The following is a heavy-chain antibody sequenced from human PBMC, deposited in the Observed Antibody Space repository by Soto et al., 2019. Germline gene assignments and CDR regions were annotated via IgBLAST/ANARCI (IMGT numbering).Heavy chain of an antibody. Sequence: QVQLQESGPGLVKPSQTLSLTCTVSGGSISSGGYYWSWIRQHPGKGLEWIGYIYYSGSTYYNPSLKSRVTIXXDXSRXQFSLKLSSVTAADTAVYYCARDHYDSSGYFRFDPWGQGTLVTVSS. V-gene: IGHV4-31*03. J-gene: IGHJ5*02. CDR1: GGSISSGGYY. D-gene: IGHD3-22*01. CDR3: ARDHYDSSGYFRFDP. CDR2: IYYSGST.